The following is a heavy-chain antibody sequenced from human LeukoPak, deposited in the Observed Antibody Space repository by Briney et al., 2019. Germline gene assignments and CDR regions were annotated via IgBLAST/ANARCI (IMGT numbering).Heavy chain of an antibody. J-gene: IGHJ4*02. CDR3: ARGKYSSSSSSDY. D-gene: IGHD6-6*01. CDR2: IYYSGST. V-gene: IGHV4-59*01. CDR1: GGSISSYY. Sequence: SETLSLTCTVSGGSISSYYWSWIRQPPGKGLEWIGYIYYSGSTSYNPSLKSRVTISVGTSKNQFSLKLSSVTAADTAVYYCARGKYSSSSSSDYWGQGTLVTVSS.